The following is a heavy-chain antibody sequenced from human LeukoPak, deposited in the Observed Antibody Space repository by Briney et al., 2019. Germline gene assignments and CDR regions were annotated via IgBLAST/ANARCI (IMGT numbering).Heavy chain of an antibody. D-gene: IGHD3-22*01. V-gene: IGHV3-23*01. CDR2: ISGNGGST. CDR1: GFSFSTYA. Sequence: GGSLRLSCAASGFSFSTYAMSWVRQAPGKGLEWVSGISGNGGSTFYADSVKGRFTISRDNSENTLYLQMNSLRAEDTAVYYCGKDVRDHYDTSGYYPYDYWGQGTLVTVSS. J-gene: IGHJ4*02. CDR3: GKDVRDHYDTSGYYPYDY.